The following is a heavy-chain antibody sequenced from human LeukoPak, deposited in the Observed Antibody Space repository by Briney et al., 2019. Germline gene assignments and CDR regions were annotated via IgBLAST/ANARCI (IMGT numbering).Heavy chain of an antibody. V-gene: IGHV3-7*02. CDR2: IKQDGSEK. J-gene: IGHJ4*02. Sequence: GGSLRLSCAASGFTFSLYWMSWVRQAPGKGLEWVANIKQDGSEKNYVDSVKGRFTISRDNAKNSLYLQMNSLRAEDTTVYYCARGGDIVATTNYFDYWGQGTLVTVSS. CDR1: GFTFSLYW. CDR3: ARGGDIVATTNYFDY. D-gene: IGHD5-12*01.